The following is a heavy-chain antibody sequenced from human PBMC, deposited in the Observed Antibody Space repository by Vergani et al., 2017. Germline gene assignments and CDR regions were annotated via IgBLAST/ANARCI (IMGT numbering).Heavy chain of an antibody. D-gene: IGHD4-17*01. CDR2: INHSGST. Sequence: QVQLQQWGAGLLKPSETLSLTCAVYGGSFSGYYWSWIRQPPGKGLEWIGEINHSGSTNYNPSLKSRVTISVDTSKNQFSLKLSSVTAADTAVYYCASSIDHSGIESMTTVTTTWGQGTRVTVSS. CDR1: GGSFSGYY. CDR3: ASSIDHSGIESMTTVTTT. J-gene: IGHJ5*02. V-gene: IGHV4-34*01.